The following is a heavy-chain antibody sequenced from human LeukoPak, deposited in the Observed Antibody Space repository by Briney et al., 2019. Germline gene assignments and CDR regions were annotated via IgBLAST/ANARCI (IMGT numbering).Heavy chain of an antibody. CDR2: ISYDGRNK. V-gene: IGHV3-30*04. CDR3: ARSLGGGDWYFDY. D-gene: IGHD2-21*01. Sequence: GGSLRLSCAASGFTFSTYAMHWARQAPGKGPEWVAVISYDGRNKYYADSVKGRFTISRDNSKNTLYLQMDSLRAEDTAMYYCARSLGGGDWYFDYWGQGTLVTVSS. J-gene: IGHJ4*02. CDR1: GFTFSTYA.